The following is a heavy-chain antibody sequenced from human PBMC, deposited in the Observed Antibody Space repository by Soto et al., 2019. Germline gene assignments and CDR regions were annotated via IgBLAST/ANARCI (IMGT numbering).Heavy chain of an antibody. D-gene: IGHD3-9*01. CDR3: ARAAHGSTGYYYFDY. J-gene: IGHJ4*02. Sequence: PSETLSLTCTVSGGSISSFYWSWIRQPPGKGLEWIGYFYDSGTTNYNPSLKRRATISGDTSNNQFSLKLSSVTAADTSVYYCARAAHGSTGYYYFDYWGQGTLVTVSS. CDR2: FYDSGTT. CDR1: GGSISSFY. V-gene: IGHV4-59*01.